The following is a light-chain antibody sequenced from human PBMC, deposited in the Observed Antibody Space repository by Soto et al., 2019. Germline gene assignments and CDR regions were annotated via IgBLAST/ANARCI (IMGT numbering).Light chain of an antibody. CDR2: RNN. V-gene: IGLV1-47*01. Sequence: QSVLTQPPSASGTPGQRVTISCSGSSSNIGSNYVYWYQQLPGTAPKLLIYRNNQRPSGVPDRFSGSKSGTSASLAISGLRSEDEADYYCAAWDDSLRGVVFGGGTRSPS. CDR3: AAWDDSLRGVV. J-gene: IGLJ2*01. CDR1: SSNIGSNY.